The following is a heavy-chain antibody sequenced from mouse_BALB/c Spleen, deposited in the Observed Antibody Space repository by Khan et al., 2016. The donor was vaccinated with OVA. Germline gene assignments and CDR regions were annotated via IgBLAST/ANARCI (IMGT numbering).Heavy chain of an antibody. CDR3: ARIKKIEDTYFDY. CDR1: GYTFTSYW. V-gene: IGHV1S81*02. J-gene: IGHJ2*01. Sequence: QVQLQQPGAELVKAGASVKMSCKASGYTFTSYWMHWVKQRLGQGLEWFAETNPTNGRTYYNEKFKSKATLTVDKSSTTAYMLLSSPTFEDSAVYYCARIKKIEDTYFDYWGQGTTLTVSS. CDR2: TNPTNGRT.